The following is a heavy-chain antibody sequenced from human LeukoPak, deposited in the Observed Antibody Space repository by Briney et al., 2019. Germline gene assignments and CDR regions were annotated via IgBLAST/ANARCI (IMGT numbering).Heavy chain of an antibody. CDR2: INPNSGGT. V-gene: IGHV1-2*02. Sequence: ASVKVSCKASGYTFTGYYTHWVRQAPGQGLEWMGWINPNSGGTNYAQKFQGRVTMTRDTSIGTAYMELSRLRSDDTAVYYCARQEDSSGLWGQGTLVTVSS. CDR3: ARQEDSSGL. CDR1: GYTFTGYY. J-gene: IGHJ4*02. D-gene: IGHD3-22*01.